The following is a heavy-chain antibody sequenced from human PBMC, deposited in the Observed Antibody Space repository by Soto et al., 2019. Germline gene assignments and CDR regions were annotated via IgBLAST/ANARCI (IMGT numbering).Heavy chain of an antibody. Sequence: QVQLVESGGGVVQPGRSLRLSCAASGFTFSSYGMHWVRQAPGKGLEWVAVISYEGSNKYYADSVKGRFTISRDNSKNTLYLHMNSLRAEDTAVYSCAKEGIAVAGSPAGVMLSATIFDFWGQGTLVTVSS. D-gene: IGHD6-19*01. CDR1: GFTFSSYG. J-gene: IGHJ4*02. CDR2: ISYEGSNK. CDR3: AKEGIAVAGSPAGVMLSATIFDF. V-gene: IGHV3-30*18.